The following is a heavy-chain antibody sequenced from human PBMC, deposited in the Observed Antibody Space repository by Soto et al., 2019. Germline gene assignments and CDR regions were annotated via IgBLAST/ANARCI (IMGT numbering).Heavy chain of an antibody. CDR3: ARGRRSSGLHDAFDI. V-gene: IGHV4-31*03. CDR1: GGSIRSGTYY. J-gene: IGHJ3*02. Sequence: QVQLQESSPGLVKPSQTLYLTCTVSGGSIRSGTYYWSWIRQLPVKGLEWIGYIDYSGSTYYNPSLKSRVTITVDTSKNQFSLKLSSVTAAETAVYYCARGRRSSGLHDAFDIWGQGTTVTVSS. D-gene: IGHD3-22*01. CDR2: IDYSGST.